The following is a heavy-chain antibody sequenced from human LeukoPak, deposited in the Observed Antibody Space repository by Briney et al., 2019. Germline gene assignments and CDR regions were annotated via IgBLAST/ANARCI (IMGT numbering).Heavy chain of an antibody. CDR3: AKDRLSGYDGSYYFDY. J-gene: IGHJ4*02. D-gene: IGHD5-12*01. CDR1: GFTFSSYG. CDR2: IWYDGSNK. V-gene: IGHV3-33*06. Sequence: GGSLRLSCAASGFTFSSYGTHWVRQAPGKGLEWVAVIWYDGSNKYYADSEKGRFTISRDNSKNTLYLQMNSLRAEDTAVYYCAKDRLSGYDGSYYFDYWGQGTLVTVSS.